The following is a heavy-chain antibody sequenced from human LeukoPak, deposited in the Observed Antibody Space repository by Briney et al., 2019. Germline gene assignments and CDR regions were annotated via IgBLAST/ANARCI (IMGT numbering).Heavy chain of an antibody. V-gene: IGHV3-23*01. Sequence: GGSLRLSCAASGFTFSSYAMNWVRQAPGKGLEWVSAISGSGGSTYYADSVKGRFTISRDNSKNTLYLQMNSLRAEDTAVYYCAKTVTYYYDSSGYDDWGQGTLVTVSS. D-gene: IGHD3-22*01. CDR2: ISGSGGST. J-gene: IGHJ4*02. CDR3: AKTVTYYYDSSGYDD. CDR1: GFTFSSYA.